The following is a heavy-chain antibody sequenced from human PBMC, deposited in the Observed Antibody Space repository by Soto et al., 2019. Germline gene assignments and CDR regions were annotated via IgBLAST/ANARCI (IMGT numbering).Heavy chain of an antibody. D-gene: IGHD1-1*01. CDR2: INHSGST. CDR1: GGSFSGYY. CDR3: ARGWPLVAWNGDLAFDS. V-gene: IGHV4-34*01. Sequence: QVQLQQWGAGLLKPSETLSLTCAVYGGSFSGYYWSWIRQPPGKGLEWMGEINHSGSTNYNPSLKRRVTMSVDSSKDLFSLKLSSVTAADTAVYYCARGWPLVAWNGDLAFDSWGQGTMVTVSS. J-gene: IGHJ3*02.